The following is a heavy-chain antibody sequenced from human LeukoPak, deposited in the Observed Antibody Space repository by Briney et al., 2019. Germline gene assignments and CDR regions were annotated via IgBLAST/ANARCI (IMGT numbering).Heavy chain of an antibody. V-gene: IGHV3-30-3*01. CDR2: ISYDGSNK. D-gene: IGHD2-15*01. J-gene: IGHJ1*01. CDR3: ARGSTDLDYCSGGSCYSYFQH. Sequence: GGSLRLSCAASGFTFSSYAMHWVRQAPGKGLEWVAVISYDGSNKYYADSVKGRFTISRDNSKNTLYLQMNSLRAEDTAVYYCARGSTDLDYCSGGSCYSYFQHWGQGTLVTVSS. CDR1: GFTFSSYA.